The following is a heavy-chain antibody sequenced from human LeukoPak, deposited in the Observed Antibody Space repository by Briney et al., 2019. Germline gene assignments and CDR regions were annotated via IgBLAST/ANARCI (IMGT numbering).Heavy chain of an antibody. CDR1: GGSISSYY. J-gene: IGHJ4*02. Sequence: SETLSLTCTVSGGSISSYYWSWIRQPPGKGLEWIGNVYYSGTTNYNPSLKSRVTISVDTSKNQFSLKLTSVTAADTAVYYCARVAPYSSGWYVAYWGQGTLVTVSS. CDR3: ARVAPYSSGWYVAY. CDR2: VYYSGTT. D-gene: IGHD6-19*01. V-gene: IGHV4-59*01.